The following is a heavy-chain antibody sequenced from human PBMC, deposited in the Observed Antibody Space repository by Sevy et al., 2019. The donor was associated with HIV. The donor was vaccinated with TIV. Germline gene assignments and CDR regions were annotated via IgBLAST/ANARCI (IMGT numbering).Heavy chain of an antibody. J-gene: IGHJ3*02. V-gene: IGHV4-59*01. D-gene: IGHD4-17*01. CDR3: AREKSTVTTLSAFDI. Sequence: SETLSLTCTVSGGSINIYSWNWIRQPPGKGLEWIGYIYYIGSTNYNPSLKSRVTISVDTSKNQFSLKLSSVTAADTAVYYCAREKSTVTTLSAFDIWGQGTMVTVSS. CDR2: IYYIGST. CDR1: GGSINIYS.